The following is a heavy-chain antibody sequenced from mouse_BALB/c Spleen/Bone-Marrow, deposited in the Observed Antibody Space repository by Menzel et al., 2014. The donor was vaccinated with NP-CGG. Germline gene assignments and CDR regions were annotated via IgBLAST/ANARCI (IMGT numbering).Heavy chain of an antibody. CDR3: ASPNFPYHYGSSYWGGDF. D-gene: IGHD1-1*01. V-gene: IGHV7-3*02. CDR2: IRNKGNGCTT. CDR1: GFTFTDYY. Sequence: EVMLVESGGGLVQPGGSLRLSCATSGFTFTDYYMSWVRQPPGKALERLGFIRNKGNGCTTEYSASVKGRFTISRDNSQSIRYIQMNTLRDENSAAYYRASPNFPYHYGSSYWGGDFWGAGTTVTVSS. J-gene: IGHJ1*01.